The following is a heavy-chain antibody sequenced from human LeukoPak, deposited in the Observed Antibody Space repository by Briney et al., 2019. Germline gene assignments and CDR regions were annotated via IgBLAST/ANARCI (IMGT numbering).Heavy chain of an antibody. Sequence: PGGSLRLSCAASGFTFSSYGMHWVRQAPGKGLEWVSVIYSGGSTYYADSVKGRFTISRDNSKNTLYLQMNSLRAEDTAVYYCAGGSPGIPYWGQGTLVTVSS. CDR1: GFTFSSYG. J-gene: IGHJ4*02. CDR2: IYSGGST. V-gene: IGHV3-53*01. CDR3: AGGSPGIPY. D-gene: IGHD6-13*01.